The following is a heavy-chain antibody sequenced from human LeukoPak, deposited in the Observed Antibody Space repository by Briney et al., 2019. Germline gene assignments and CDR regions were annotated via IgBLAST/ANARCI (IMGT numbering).Heavy chain of an antibody. CDR1: GFTFSSYW. Sequence: GGSLRLSCAASGFTFSSYWMHWVRQAPGKGLVWVSRINSDGSSTSYADSVKGRFTISRDNSKNTLYLQMNSLRAEDTAVYYCAREGEGDYFDYWGQGTLVTVSS. CDR3: AREGEGDYFDY. CDR2: INSDGSST. V-gene: IGHV3-74*01. D-gene: IGHD3-16*01. J-gene: IGHJ4*02.